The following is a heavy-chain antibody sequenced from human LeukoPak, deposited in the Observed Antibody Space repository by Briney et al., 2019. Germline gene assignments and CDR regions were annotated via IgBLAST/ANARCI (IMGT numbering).Heavy chain of an antibody. D-gene: IGHD3-9*01. CDR2: ITNGGSTI. CDR1: GLTFSDYN. V-gene: IGHV3-11*01. CDR3: ARSIGLTGGGVDV. Sequence: GGSLRLSCAASGLTFSDYNMNWVRQAPGKGLEWVSYITNGGSTIHHADSVKGRFTISRDNAKKTLYLQMNSLRAEDTAVYYCARSIGLTGGGVDVWGQGTTVTVSS. J-gene: IGHJ6*02.